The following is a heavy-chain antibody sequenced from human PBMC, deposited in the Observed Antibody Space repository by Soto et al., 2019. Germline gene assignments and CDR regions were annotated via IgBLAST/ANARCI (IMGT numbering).Heavy chain of an antibody. V-gene: IGHV4-59*01. J-gene: IGHJ4*02. CDR1: GGSISSYY. Sequence: SETLSLTCTASGGSISSYYWSWIRQPPGKGPEWIGYIYYSGSTNYNPSLKSRVTISVDTSKNQFSLKLSSVTAADTAVYYCAGTTVTTYWLLFDYWGQGTLVTVSS. D-gene: IGHD4-4*01. CDR2: IYYSGST. CDR3: AGTTVTTYWLLFDY.